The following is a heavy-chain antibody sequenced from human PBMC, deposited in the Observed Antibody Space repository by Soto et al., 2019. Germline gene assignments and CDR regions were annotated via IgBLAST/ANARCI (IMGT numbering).Heavy chain of an antibody. CDR3: AKVSNNGGVLIRYFDL. D-gene: IGHD2-8*01. CDR1: GFPFSSXA. CDR2: ITGNGGNT. V-gene: IGHV3-23*01. Sequence: LXLXCAASGFPFSSXAMSWVSQAPGEGLEWVSGITGNGGNTYYADSVKGRFTISRDNSKETLSLLMNSLTVEETAAYYCAKVSNNGGVLIRYFDLWGRGTLFTAPQ. J-gene: IGHJ2*01.